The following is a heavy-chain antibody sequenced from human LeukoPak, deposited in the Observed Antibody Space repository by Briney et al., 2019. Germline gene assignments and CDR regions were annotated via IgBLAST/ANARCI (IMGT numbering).Heavy chain of an antibody. V-gene: IGHV3-23*01. J-gene: IGHJ4*02. CDR3: AKPPDSYSSSWYYFDY. CDR2: ISGSGGST. Sequence: GGSLRLSCAASGFTFSSYAMSWVRQAPGKGLEWVLAISGSGGSTYYADSVKGRFTISRDNSKNTLYLQMNSLRAEDTAVYYCAKPPDSYSSSWYYFDYWGQGTLVTVSS. CDR1: GFTFSSYA. D-gene: IGHD6-13*01.